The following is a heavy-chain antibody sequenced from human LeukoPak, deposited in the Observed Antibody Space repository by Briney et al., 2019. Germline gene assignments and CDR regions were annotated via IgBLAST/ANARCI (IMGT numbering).Heavy chain of an antibody. CDR1: GGSISSSSYY. V-gene: IGHV4-39*01. J-gene: IGHJ4*02. CDR2: IYHSGST. D-gene: IGHD5-24*01. Sequence: PSETLSLTCTVSGGSISSSSYYWGWIRQPPGKGLEWIGSIYHSGSTYYNPSLKSRVTISVDTSKNQFSLKLSSVTAADTAVYYCARRRMATINNWGQGTLVTVSS. CDR3: ARRRMATINN.